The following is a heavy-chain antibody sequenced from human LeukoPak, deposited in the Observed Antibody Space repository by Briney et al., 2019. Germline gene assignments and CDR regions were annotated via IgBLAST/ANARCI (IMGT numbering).Heavy chain of an antibody. V-gene: IGHV4-34*01. CDR3: ARVNHCTNGVCYSDNWFDP. J-gene: IGHJ5*02. Sequence: SETLSLTCAVYGGSFSGYYWGWIRQPPGKGLEWIGSIYYSGSTYYNPSLKSRVTISVDTSKNQFSLKLTSVTAADTAVYYCARVNHCTNGVCYSDNWFDPWGQGTLVTVSS. CDR1: GGSFSGYY. D-gene: IGHD2-8*01. CDR2: IYYSGST.